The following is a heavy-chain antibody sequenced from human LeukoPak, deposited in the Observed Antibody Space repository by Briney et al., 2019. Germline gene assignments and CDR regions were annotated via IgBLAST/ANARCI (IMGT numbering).Heavy chain of an antibody. V-gene: IGHV1-18*01. J-gene: IGHJ3*02. CDR1: SYTFTSYG. CDR3: ATEAPLSYCTTTSCPRGAFDI. D-gene: IGHD2-2*01. CDR2: ISAYNGNT. Sequence: GASVKVSCKASSYTFTSYGISWVRQAPGQGLEWMGWISAYNGNTNYAQKLQGRVTMTEDTSTDTAYMELSSLRSEDTAVFYCATEAPLSYCTTTSCPRGAFDIWGQGTMVTVSS.